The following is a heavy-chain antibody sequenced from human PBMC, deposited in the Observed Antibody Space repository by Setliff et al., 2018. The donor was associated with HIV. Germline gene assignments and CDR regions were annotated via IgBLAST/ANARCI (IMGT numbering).Heavy chain of an antibody. CDR2: IYYSGST. Sequence: SETLSLTCTVSGGSISSGGYYWSWIRQHPGKGLEWIGYIYYSGSTYYNPSLKSRVTISVDTSKNQFSLKLSSVTAADTAVYYCARDLLGSSSLVDYWGQGTLVTVSS. V-gene: IGHV4-31*03. J-gene: IGHJ4*02. D-gene: IGHD6-6*01. CDR1: GGSISSGGYY. CDR3: ARDLLGSSSLVDY.